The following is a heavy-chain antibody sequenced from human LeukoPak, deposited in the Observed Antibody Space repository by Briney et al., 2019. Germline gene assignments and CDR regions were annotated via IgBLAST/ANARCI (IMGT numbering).Heavy chain of an antibody. V-gene: IGHV4-4*07. CDR1: GGSISNHY. D-gene: IGHD6-19*01. J-gene: IGHJ5*02. CDR3: ARGIDRSSGRWFVP. Sequence: SETLSLTCTVSGGSISNHYWSWIRQPAGKGLEWIGRIYTSGSTNYNPSLKSRVTMSIDTSKNQFSLKVTSVTAADTAVYYCARGIDRSSGRWFVPWGQGTEVSVSS. CDR2: IYTSGST.